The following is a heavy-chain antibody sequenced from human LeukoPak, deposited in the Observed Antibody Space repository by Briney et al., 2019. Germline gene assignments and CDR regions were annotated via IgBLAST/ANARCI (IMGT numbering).Heavy chain of an antibody. CDR3: AREGSRLVIHAFDI. D-gene: IGHD2-21*01. J-gene: IGHJ3*02. V-gene: IGHV3-30*02. CDR1: GFNFRGSG. CDR2: IQYDASQI. Sequence: GGSLRLSCAASGFNFRGSGMHWVRQAPGKGLEWVTFIQYDASQIYYADSVKGRFTISRDNSKNTVYLQMNSLRTEDTAVYFCAREGSRLVIHAFDIRGQGTMVTVSS.